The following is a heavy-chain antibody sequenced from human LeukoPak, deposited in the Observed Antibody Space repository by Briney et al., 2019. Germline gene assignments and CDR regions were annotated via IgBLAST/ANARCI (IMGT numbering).Heavy chain of an antibody. CDR1: GGSINSYY. D-gene: IGHD5-12*01. V-gene: IGHV4-59*01. CDR3: ARDLGGYDNYFDY. J-gene: IGHJ4*02. Sequence: SETLSLTCTVSGGSINSYYWSWIRQPPGKGLEWIGYIYYSGSTNYNPSLKSRVTISVDTSKNQFSLKLSSVTAADTAVYYCARDLGGYDNYFDYWGQGTLVTVSS. CDR2: IYYSGST.